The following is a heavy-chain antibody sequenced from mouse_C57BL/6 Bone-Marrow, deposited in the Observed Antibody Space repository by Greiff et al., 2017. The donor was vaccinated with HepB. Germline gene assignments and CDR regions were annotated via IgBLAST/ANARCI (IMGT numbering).Heavy chain of an antibody. V-gene: IGHV6-6*01. J-gene: IGHJ3*01. CDR2: IRNKANNHAT. CDR3: TRRFITTVPFAY. D-gene: IGHD1-1*01. Sequence: EVMLVESGGSLVQPGGSMKLSCAASGFTFSDAWMDWVRQSPEKGLEWVAEIRNKANNHATYYAESVKGRFTISRDDSKSSVYLQMNSLRAEDTGIYYCTRRFITTVPFAYWGQGTLVTVSA. CDR1: GFTFSDAW.